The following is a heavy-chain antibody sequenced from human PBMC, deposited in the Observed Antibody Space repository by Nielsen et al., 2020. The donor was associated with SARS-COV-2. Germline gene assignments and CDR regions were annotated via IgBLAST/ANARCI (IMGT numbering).Heavy chain of an antibody. CDR2: IKQDGSEK. CDR1: GFTFSSYW. CDR3: ARAQYSYGSYYFDY. Sequence: GESLKISCAASGFTFSSYWMSWVRQAPGKGLEWVANIKQDGSEKYYVDSVKGRFTISGDNAKNSLYLQMNSLRAEDTAVYYCARAQYSYGSYYFDYWGQGTLVTVSS. J-gene: IGHJ4*02. V-gene: IGHV3-7*05. D-gene: IGHD5-18*01.